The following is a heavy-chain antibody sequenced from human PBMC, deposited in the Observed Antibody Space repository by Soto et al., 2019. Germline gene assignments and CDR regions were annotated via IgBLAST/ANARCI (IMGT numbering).Heavy chain of an antibody. CDR1: GGSISGGGYY. CDR3: ARERRGYYDSSGLLPYYYYGMDV. D-gene: IGHD3-22*01. Sequence: PSETLSLTCTVSGGSISGGGYYWSWIRQHPGKGLEWIGYIYNSGSTYYNPSLKSRVTISVDTSKNQFSLKLSSVTAADTAVYYCARERRGYYDSSGLLPYYYYGMDVWGQGTTVTVSS. V-gene: IGHV4-31*03. CDR2: IYNSGST. J-gene: IGHJ6*02.